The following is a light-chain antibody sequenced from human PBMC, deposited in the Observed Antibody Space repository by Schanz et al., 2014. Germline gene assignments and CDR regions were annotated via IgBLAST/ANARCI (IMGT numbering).Light chain of an antibody. CDR3: QQSYRTPPYT. CDR2: ATA. J-gene: IGKJ2*01. CDR1: QSISSW. Sequence: DIQMTQSPSTLSASVGDRVTITCRASQSISSWLAWYQQKPGKAPKLLIYATASLQSGVPSRFSGGGSGTDFTLTISSLQPEDFATYYCQQSYRTPPYTFGQGTRLEIK. V-gene: IGKV1-39*01.